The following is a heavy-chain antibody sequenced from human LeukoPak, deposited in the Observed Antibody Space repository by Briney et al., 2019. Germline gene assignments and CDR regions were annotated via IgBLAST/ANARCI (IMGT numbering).Heavy chain of an antibody. D-gene: IGHD6-25*01. V-gene: IGHV4-59*08. Sequence: WETLSLTCTVSGGSISSYDWNWIRQPPGKGLEWIGYIYYSGSTNYNPSLKSRVTISVDTSKNQFSLKLSSVTAADTAVYYCARCRGDYYYYMDVWGKGTTVTVSS. CDR3: ARCRGDYYYYMDV. J-gene: IGHJ6*03. CDR2: IYYSGST. CDR1: GGSISSYD.